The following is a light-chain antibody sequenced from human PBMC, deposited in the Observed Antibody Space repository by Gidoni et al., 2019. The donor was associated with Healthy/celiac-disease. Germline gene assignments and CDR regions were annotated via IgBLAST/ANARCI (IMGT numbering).Light chain of an antibody. CDR1: KLGNKY. Sequence: SYQVTQPPSVSVSPGQTASITGSGDKLGNKYACWYQQKPGQSPVLVIYQDSKRPSGIPERFSGSNSGNTAALTISGTQAMDEADYYCQAWDSSTLWVFGGGTKLTVL. V-gene: IGLV3-1*01. J-gene: IGLJ3*02. CDR2: QDS. CDR3: QAWDSSTLWV.